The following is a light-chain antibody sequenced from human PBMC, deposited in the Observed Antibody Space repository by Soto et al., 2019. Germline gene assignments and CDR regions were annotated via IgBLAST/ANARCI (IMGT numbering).Light chain of an antibody. Sequence: EVVLTQSPANLSVSPGERATLSCRASQSVSRYLAWYQQKPGQAPRLLIYDASNRATGIPARFSGVGSGTDCTITISSLQTEDVAVYDGQQRSNWPITFGQGTRLEIK. V-gene: IGKV3-11*01. CDR3: QQRSNWPIT. J-gene: IGKJ5*01. CDR2: DAS. CDR1: QSVSRY.